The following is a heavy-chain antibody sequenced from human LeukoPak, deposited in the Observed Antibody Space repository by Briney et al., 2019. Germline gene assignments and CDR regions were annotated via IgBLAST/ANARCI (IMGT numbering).Heavy chain of an antibody. CDR1: GFTFSSYA. CDR2: ISGSGGST. J-gene: IGHJ4*02. Sequence: GGSLRLSCAASGFTFSSYAMSWVRQAPGKGLEWVSAISGSGGSTYYADSVKGRFTISRDNAKNSLYLQMNSLRVEDTAVYYCARLVGDRTIYDYWGQGTLVTVSS. D-gene: IGHD1-26*01. CDR3: ARLVGDRTIYDY. V-gene: IGHV3-23*01.